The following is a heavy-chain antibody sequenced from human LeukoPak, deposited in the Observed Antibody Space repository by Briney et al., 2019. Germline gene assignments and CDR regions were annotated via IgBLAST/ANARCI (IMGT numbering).Heavy chain of an antibody. D-gene: IGHD3-22*01. CDR1: GYTFTSYA. J-gene: IGHJ4*02. Sequence: ASVKVSCKASGYTFTSYAMHWVRQAPGQRLEWMGWINAGNGNTKYSQKFQGRVTITRDTSASTAYMELSSLRSEDTAVYYCARGPRSSGYSYYWGQGTLVTVSS. CDR3: ARGPRSSGYSYY. V-gene: IGHV1-3*01. CDR2: INAGNGNT.